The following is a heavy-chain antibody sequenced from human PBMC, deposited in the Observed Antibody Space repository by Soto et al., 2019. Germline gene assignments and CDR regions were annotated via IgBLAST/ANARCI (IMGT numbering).Heavy chain of an antibody. Sequence: SETLSCTFGVSACSISSGGYSWSWIRPQPGKGLEWIGYIYHSGSTYYNPSLKSRVTISVDRSKNQFSLKLNSVTAADTAVYYCARVPGPWGQGTLVTVSS. CDR1: ACSISSGGYS. V-gene: IGHV4-30-2*01. CDR2: IYHSGST. CDR3: ARVPGP. J-gene: IGHJ5*02.